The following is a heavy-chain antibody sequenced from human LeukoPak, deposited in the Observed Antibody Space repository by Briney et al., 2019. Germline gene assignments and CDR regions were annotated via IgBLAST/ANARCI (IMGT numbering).Heavy chain of an antibody. J-gene: IGHJ6*03. D-gene: IGHD5-12*01. CDR2: INPNSGGT. V-gene: IGHV1-2*02. CDR1: GYTFTGYY. CDR3: ARGESRGYSGYDYYYYYYMDV. Sequence: GASVKVSCKASGYTFTGYYMHWVRQAPGQGLEWMGWINPNSGGTNYAQKFQGRVTMTRDTSISTAYMELSRLRSDDTAVYYCARGESRGYSGYDYYYYYYMDVWGKGTTVTVSS.